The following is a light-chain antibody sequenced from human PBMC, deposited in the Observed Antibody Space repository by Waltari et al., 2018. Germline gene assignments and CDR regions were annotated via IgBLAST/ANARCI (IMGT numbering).Light chain of an antibody. CDR2: QNS. Sequence: SYELTQPPSVSVSPGQTASITCTGEKLGAKYDCWYQQKAGQSPVLVIYQNSKRPSGFPERFSGSNSGNTATLTISGTQAMDEADYYCQAWDSSTAVFGGGTKLTVL. CDR3: QAWDSSTAV. CDR1: KLGAKY. J-gene: IGLJ3*02. V-gene: IGLV3-1*01.